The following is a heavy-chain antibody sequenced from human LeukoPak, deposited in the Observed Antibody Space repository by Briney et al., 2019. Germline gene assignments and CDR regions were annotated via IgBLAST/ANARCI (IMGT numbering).Heavy chain of an antibody. CDR2: INPDGGST. V-gene: IGHV1-46*01. CDR3: ARDSGVANYYFDF. CDR1: GYTFTNYH. Sequence: ASVKVSCKASGYTFTNYHIHWVRQAPGQGLEWVGLINPDGGSTAYAQKFQGRVTMTRDTSTSTVYMELNSLRSEDTAMYYCARDSGVANYYFDFWGLGVLVTVSS. J-gene: IGHJ4*02. D-gene: IGHD6-13*01.